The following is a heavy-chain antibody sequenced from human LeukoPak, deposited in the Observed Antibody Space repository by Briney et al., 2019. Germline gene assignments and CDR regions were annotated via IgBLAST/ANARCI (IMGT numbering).Heavy chain of an antibody. D-gene: IGHD2-15*01. J-gene: IGHJ4*02. CDR1: GGSISSYY. V-gene: IGHV4-59*01. Sequence: SETLSLTCTVSGGSISSYYWSWIRQPPGKGLEWIGYIYYSGSTNYNPSLKSRVTISVDTSKNQFSLKLSSVAAADTAVYYCARVDCSGGSCYHHPVDYWGQGTLVTVSS. CDR3: ARVDCSGGSCYHHPVDY. CDR2: IYYSGST.